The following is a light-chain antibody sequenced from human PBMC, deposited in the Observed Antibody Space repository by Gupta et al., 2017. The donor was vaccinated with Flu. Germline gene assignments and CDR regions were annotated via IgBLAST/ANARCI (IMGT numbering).Light chain of an antibody. Sequence: QSVLTQPPSASGTPGQRVTISCSGSSSNIGSNYVYWYQQLPGTAPKLRIYRNNQRPSGVPDRFSGSKSGTSASLAISGLRSEDEADYYCAAWDDSLSGREVFGGGTKLTVL. V-gene: IGLV1-47*01. CDR2: RNN. CDR3: AAWDDSLSGREV. CDR1: SSNIGSNY. J-gene: IGLJ2*01.